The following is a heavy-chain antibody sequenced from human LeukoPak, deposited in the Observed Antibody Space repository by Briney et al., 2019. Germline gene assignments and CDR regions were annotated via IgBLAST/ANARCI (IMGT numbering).Heavy chain of an antibody. J-gene: IGHJ3*01. D-gene: IGHD1-26*01. Sequence: AGGSLRLSCAASGFTFSSYSMNWLRQAPGKGLEGVSSISSSSDYIYYADSVKGRLTTSRDNATNSLYLQMNSLRAEDTAVYYCARGHSGSYQRTDAFDLWGQGTMVTVSS. CDR2: ISSSSDYI. CDR1: GFTFSSYS. V-gene: IGHV3-21*01. CDR3: ARGHSGSYQRTDAFDL.